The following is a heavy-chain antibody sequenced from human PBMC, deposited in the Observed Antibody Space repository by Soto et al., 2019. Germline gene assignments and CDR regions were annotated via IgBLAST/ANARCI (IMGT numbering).Heavy chain of an antibody. CDR2: INPKSGGT. CDR1: VYTFTVYY. V-gene: IGHV1-2*02. D-gene: IGHD1-26*01. Sequence: XSVKVSCKGSVYTFTVYYMHWVRQAPGQGLEWMGWINPKSGGTMYPQKFQGRVTMTWDTSISTAYMALTRLRSDDTAVYYCARDLAKGGGSAGFDYWGQGTLVTVSS. CDR3: ARDLAKGGGSAGFDY. J-gene: IGHJ4*02.